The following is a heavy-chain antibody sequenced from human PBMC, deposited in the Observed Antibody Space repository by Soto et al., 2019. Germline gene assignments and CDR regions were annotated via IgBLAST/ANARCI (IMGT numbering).Heavy chain of an antibody. CDR3: ARGKDYYGSGTLDY. Sequence: ASVKVSCKASGGTFSSYTISWVRQAPGQGLEWMGRIIPILGIANYAQKFQGRVTITADKSTSTAYMELSSLRSEDTAVYYCARGKDYYGSGTLDYWGQGTLVTVSS. CDR1: GGTFSSYT. V-gene: IGHV1-69*02. CDR2: IIPILGIA. D-gene: IGHD3-10*01. J-gene: IGHJ4*02.